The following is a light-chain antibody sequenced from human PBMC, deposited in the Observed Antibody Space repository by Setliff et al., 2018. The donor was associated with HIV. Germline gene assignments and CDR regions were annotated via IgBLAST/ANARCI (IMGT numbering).Light chain of an antibody. J-gene: IGLJ1*01. CDR2: EVS. V-gene: IGLV2-14*01. CDR1: NSDIGGYDY. CDR3: SSYTSSGTLVV. Sequence: QSVLTQPASVSGSPGQSITISCTGTNSDIGGYDYVYWYQQQPGKAPKLMIYEVSGRPSGVSYRFSGSKSGTTASLTISGLQTEDEADYFCSSYTSSGTLVVFGTGTKVTVL.